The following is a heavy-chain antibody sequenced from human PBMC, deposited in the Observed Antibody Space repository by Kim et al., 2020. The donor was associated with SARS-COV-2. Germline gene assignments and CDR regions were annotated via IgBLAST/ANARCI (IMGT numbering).Heavy chain of an antibody. CDR3: ARDATYYDILTGLSAFDI. V-gene: IGHV1-18*01. Sequence: ASVKVSCKASGYTFTSYGISWVRQAPGQGLEWMGWISAYNGNTNYAQKLQGRVTMTPDTSTSTAYMALRSLRSDDTAVYYCARDATYYDILTGLSAFDIWGQGTMVTVSS. J-gene: IGHJ3*02. D-gene: IGHD3-9*01. CDR2: ISAYNGNT. CDR1: GYTFTSYG.